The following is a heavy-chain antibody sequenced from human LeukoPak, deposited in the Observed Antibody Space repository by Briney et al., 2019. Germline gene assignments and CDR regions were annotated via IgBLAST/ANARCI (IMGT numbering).Heavy chain of an antibody. CDR3: VRDRGRCESVTCYQAFDL. V-gene: IGHV1-69*04. J-gene: IGHJ4*02. D-gene: IGHD3-9*01. CDR1: GGTLKNYA. Sequence: SVKVSCKASGGTLKNYALNWVRQAPGQGLEWLGRIIPILGITNYAQKFQDRVTITADISTRTAYMELSSLRSEDTAVYYCVRDRGRCESVTCYQAFDLWGQGTLVTVSS. CDR2: IIPILGIT.